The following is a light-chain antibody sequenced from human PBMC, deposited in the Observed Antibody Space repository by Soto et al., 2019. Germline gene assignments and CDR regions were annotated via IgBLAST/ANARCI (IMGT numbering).Light chain of an antibody. Sequence: QSVLTQPASVSGSPGQSITISCTGTSSDVGGYNYVSWYQQLPGKAPKLMIYDVSDRPSGVSNRFSASKSGNTDSLTISGLQAEDEADYYCSSYRSSSTLYVFGTGTKLTVL. J-gene: IGLJ1*01. CDR1: SSDVGGYNY. CDR3: SSYRSSSTLYV. V-gene: IGLV2-14*03. CDR2: DVS.